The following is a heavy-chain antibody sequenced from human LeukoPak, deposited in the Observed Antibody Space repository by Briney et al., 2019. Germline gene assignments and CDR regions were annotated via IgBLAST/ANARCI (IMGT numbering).Heavy chain of an antibody. D-gene: IGHD6-13*01. CDR2: IYYSGST. J-gene: IGHJ4*02. CDR3: GLAAAGSKGYYFDY. Sequence: PSETLSLTCTVSGGSISSYYWSWIRQPPGKGLEWIGYIYYSGSTSYNPSLKSRVTISVDTSKNQFSLKLSSVTAADTAVYYCGLAAAGSKGYYFDYWGQGTLVTVSS. V-gene: IGHV4-59*01. CDR1: GGSISSYY.